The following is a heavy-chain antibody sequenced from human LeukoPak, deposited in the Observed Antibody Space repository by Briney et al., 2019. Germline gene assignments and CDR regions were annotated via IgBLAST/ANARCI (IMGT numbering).Heavy chain of an antibody. CDR3: AKMNTVTSPLDY. J-gene: IGHJ4*02. Sequence: GGSLRLSCAASGFTFSSYAMSWVRQAPGKGLEWVSAISGSGGSTYYADSVKGRFAISKDNSKNTLYLQMNSLRAEDTAVYYCAKMNTVTSPLDYWGQGTLVTVSS. V-gene: IGHV3-23*01. CDR2: ISGSGGST. D-gene: IGHD4-17*01. CDR1: GFTFSSYA.